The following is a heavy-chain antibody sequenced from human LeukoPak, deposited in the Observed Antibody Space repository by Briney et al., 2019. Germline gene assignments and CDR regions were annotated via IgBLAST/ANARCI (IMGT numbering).Heavy chain of an antibody. V-gene: IGHV4-38-2*02. Sequence: PSETLSLTCTVSGYSISSGYYWGWIRQPPGKGLEWIGSIYHSGSTYYNPSLKSRVTISVDTSKNQFSLKLSSVTAADTAMYYCARGGTHDFWSGYYYFDYWGQGTLVTVSS. CDR3: ARGGTHDFWSGYYYFDY. D-gene: IGHD3-3*01. CDR1: GYSISSGYY. J-gene: IGHJ4*02. CDR2: IYHSGST.